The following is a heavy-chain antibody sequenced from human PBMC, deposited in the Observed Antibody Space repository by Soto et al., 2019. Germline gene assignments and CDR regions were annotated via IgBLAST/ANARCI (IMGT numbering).Heavy chain of an antibody. CDR3: ARDSGYSSGWCLFDY. CDR1: GGTFSSYA. V-gene: IGHV1-69*12. D-gene: IGHD6-19*01. J-gene: IGHJ4*02. Sequence: QVQLVQSGAAVKKPGSSVKVSCKASGGTFSSYAISWVRQAPGQGLEWMGGIIPIFGTANYAQKFQGRVTITADESTSTDYMELISLRSEDTAVYCCARDSGYSSGWCLFDYWGQGTLVTVSS. CDR2: IIPIFGTA.